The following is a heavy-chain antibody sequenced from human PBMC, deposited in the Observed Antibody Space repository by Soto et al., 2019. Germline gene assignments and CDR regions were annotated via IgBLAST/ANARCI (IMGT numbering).Heavy chain of an antibody. CDR3: ARSLTVTRFDQ. Sequence: QVHLQESGPGLVKPSETLSLFCNVSGGSMSNNYWTWIRQAPGKGLEWIGYVFYTGSTNYNPSLKCRVSISVDTSKIYFSLRLNSVTAADTAVYYCARSLTVTRFDQWGQGTRVTVS. V-gene: IGHV4-59*01. CDR1: GGSMSNNY. J-gene: IGHJ4*02. D-gene: IGHD4-17*01. CDR2: VFYTGST.